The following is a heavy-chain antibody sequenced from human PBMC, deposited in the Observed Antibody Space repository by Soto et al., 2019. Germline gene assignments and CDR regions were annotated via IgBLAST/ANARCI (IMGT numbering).Heavy chain of an antibody. V-gene: IGHV6-1*01. CDR1: GYSVSSNSAA. CDR3: ARARSSSSRNVLYYYYGMDV. Sequence: SQTLSLTCAISGYSVSSNSAAWNWIRQSPSRGLEWLGRTYYRSKWYNDYAVSVKSRITINPDTSKNQFSLQLNSVTPEDTAVYYCARARSSSSRNVLYYYYGMDVWGQGTTVTVSS. D-gene: IGHD6-13*01. CDR2: TYYRSKWYN. J-gene: IGHJ6*02.